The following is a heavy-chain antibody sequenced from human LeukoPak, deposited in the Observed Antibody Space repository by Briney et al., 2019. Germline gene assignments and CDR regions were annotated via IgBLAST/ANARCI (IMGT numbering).Heavy chain of an antibody. CDR3: ARAVLGSGYLDY. CDR1: GFTFSDYY. D-gene: IGHD3-22*01. J-gene: IGHJ4*02. V-gene: IGHV3-11*04. CDR2: ISSSDSSI. Sequence: GGSLRLSCAASGFTFSDYYMSWIRQAPGKGLEWVSYISSSDSSINYAGSVKGRFTTSRDNAKNSLYLQMNSLRAEDTAMYYCARAVLGSGYLDYWGQGTLVTVSS.